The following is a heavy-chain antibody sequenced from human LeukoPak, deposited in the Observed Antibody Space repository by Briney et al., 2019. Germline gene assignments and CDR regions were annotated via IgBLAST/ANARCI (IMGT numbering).Heavy chain of an antibody. D-gene: IGHD3-16*01. J-gene: IGHJ6*02. CDR2: ISYDGSNK. CDR1: GFTFSDYY. CDR3: AREWGGLGVELPPGYGMDV. V-gene: IGHV3-30-3*01. Sequence: GGSLRLSCAASGFTFSDYYMSWIRQAPGKGLEWVAVISYDGSNKYYADSVKGRFTISRDNAKNSLYLQMNSLRAEDTAVYYCAREWGGLGVELPPGYGMDVWGQGTTVTVSS.